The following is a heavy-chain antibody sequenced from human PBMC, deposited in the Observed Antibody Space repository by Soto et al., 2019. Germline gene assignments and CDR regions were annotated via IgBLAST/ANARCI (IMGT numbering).Heavy chain of an antibody. CDR2: INPSGGST. Sequence: ASVKVSCKASGYTFTSYYMHWVRQAPGQGLEWMGIINPSGGSTSYAQKFQGRVTMTRDTSTSTVYMELSSLRSEDTAVYYCARDLLAAAGNYYYYGMDVWGQGTTVTVSS. CDR3: ARDLLAAAGNYYYYGMDV. V-gene: IGHV1-46*01. D-gene: IGHD6-13*01. J-gene: IGHJ6*02. CDR1: GYTFTSYY.